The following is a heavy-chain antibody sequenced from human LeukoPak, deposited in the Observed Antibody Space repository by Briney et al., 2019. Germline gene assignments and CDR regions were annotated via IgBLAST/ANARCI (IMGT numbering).Heavy chain of an antibody. J-gene: IGHJ6*04. CDR2: IKQDGNEK. Sequence: GGSLRLSCAASGFTFRTYWMSWVRQAPGKGLEWVANIKQDGNEKYYVGSVKGRFTISRDNAKNSLDLQMNSLRAEDTAVYYCAELGITMIGGVWGKGTTVTISS. CDR1: GFTFRTYW. D-gene: IGHD3-10*02. V-gene: IGHV3-7*01. CDR3: AELGITMIGGV.